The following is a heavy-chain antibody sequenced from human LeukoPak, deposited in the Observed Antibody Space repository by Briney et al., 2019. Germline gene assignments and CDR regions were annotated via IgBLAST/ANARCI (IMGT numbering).Heavy chain of an antibody. J-gene: IGHJ4*02. Sequence: GGSLRLSCAVFGFTVSGNYMSWVRQAPRKGLEWVSAIYTDGNTHYAGSVKGRFTISRDSFKNTLYLQMNSLRAEDAAVYYCARDRPYGGVGDFDYWGQGTLVTVSS. CDR2: IYTDGNT. D-gene: IGHD3-16*01. V-gene: IGHV3-66*01. CDR3: ARDRPYGGVGDFDY. CDR1: GFTVSGNY.